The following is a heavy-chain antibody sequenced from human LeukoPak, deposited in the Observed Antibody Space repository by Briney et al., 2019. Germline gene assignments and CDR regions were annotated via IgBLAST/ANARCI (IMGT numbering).Heavy chain of an antibody. CDR2: ISSSSSYI. J-gene: IGHJ4*02. V-gene: IGHV3-21*04. Sequence: PGGSLRLSCAASGFTFSSYSMNWVRQAPGKGLEWVSSISSSSSYIYYADSVKGRFTISRDNSKNTLYLQMNSLRAEDTAVYYCAKSRLWFGELLNWGQGTLVTASS. D-gene: IGHD3-10*01. CDR1: GFTFSSYS. CDR3: AKSRLWFGELLN.